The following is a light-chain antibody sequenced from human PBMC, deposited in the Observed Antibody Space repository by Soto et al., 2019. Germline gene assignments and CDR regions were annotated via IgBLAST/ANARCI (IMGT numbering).Light chain of an antibody. V-gene: IGKV3-15*01. CDR3: QQYNNWPWT. Sequence: EIVMTQSPATLSVSPGERATLSCRASQSVSSYLAWYQQKPAQAPRLLFYGASTRATGIPARFSGSGSGTEFTLTISRLPSVDFAVYSCQQYNNWPWTFGQGTKVDIK. CDR2: GAS. J-gene: IGKJ1*01. CDR1: QSVSSY.